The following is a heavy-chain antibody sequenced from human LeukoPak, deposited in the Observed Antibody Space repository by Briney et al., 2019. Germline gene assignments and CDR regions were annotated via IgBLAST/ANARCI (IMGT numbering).Heavy chain of an antibody. CDR3: ARGQTVEMATIYYYYYYMNV. V-gene: IGHV1-69*02. Sequence: SVKVSCKASGGTFSSYTISWVRQAPGQGLEWMARIIPILGIANYAQKFQGRVTITADKSTSTAYMELSSLRSEDTAVYYCARGQTVEMATIYYYYYYMNVWAKGPRSPSP. D-gene: IGHD5-24*01. J-gene: IGHJ6*03. CDR2: IIPILGIA. CDR1: GGTFSSYT.